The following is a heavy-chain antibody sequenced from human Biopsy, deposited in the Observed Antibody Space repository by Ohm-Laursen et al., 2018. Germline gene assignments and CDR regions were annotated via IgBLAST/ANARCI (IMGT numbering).Heavy chain of an antibody. J-gene: IGHJ4*02. CDR2: INHSGRT. V-gene: IGHV4-34*01. Sequence: PGTLSLTCAVYGESFNGYYWSWIRQTPGKGLEWIGEINHSGRTNYNPSLKSRVTISVDTSKNQFSLKVRSVTAADTAVYYCVRGVDYYDPYHYYAFDYWGQGTLVTVSS. D-gene: IGHD3-22*01. CDR3: VRGVDYYDPYHYYAFDY. CDR1: GESFNGYY.